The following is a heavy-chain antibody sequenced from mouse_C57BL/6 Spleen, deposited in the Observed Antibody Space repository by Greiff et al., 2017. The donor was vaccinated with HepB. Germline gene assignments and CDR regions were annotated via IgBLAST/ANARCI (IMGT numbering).Heavy chain of an antibody. V-gene: IGHV10-1*01. CDR3: VRHARQQTGGYAMDY. Sequence: EVQLVESGGGLGQPKGSLKLSCAASGFSFNTYAMNWVRQAPGKGLEWVARIRSKSNNYATYYADSVKDRFTISRDDSESMLYLQMNNLKTEDTAMYYCVRHARQQTGGYAMDYWGEGTPATDSP. CDR2: IRSKSNNYAT. D-gene: IGHD4-1*01. CDR1: GFSFNTYA. J-gene: IGHJ4*01.